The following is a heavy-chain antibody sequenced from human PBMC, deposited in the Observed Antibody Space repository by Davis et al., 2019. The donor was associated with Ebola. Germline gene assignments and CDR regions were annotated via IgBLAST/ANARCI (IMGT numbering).Heavy chain of an antibody. D-gene: IGHD3-22*01. J-gene: IGHJ3*02. CDR1: GYTFTSYY. V-gene: IGHV1-46*01. CDR2: INPSAGST. Sequence: ASVKVSCKASGYTFTSYYLNWVRQAPGQGLEWMGVINPSAGSTSYAQNFQGRVTMTRDTSTSTVYMELSSLRSEDTAVYYCARARSGGDRGYNGRAFDIWGQGTMVTVSS. CDR3: ARARSGGDRGYNGRAFDI.